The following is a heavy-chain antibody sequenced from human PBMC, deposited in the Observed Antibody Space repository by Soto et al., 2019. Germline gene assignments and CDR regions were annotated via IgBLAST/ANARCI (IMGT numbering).Heavy chain of an antibody. D-gene: IGHD6-19*01. CDR2: ISYSGNT. CDR3: ARGRYDSGWFDF. Sequence: SETLSLTCTVSGDSVSTASYCWDWLRQSPGQGLEWIGYISYSGNTDYSPTLKNRVTISADTSKNQFSLRLTSVTAADTAVYYCARGRYDSGWFDFWGQGTPVTVSS. CDR1: GDSVSTASYC. J-gene: IGHJ4*02. V-gene: IGHV4-61*01.